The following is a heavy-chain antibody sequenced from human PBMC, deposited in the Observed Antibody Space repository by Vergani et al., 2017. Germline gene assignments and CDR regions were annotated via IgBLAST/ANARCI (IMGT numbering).Heavy chain of an antibody. CDR1: GYTFTSYA. D-gene: IGHD6-19*01. CDR2: INAGNGNT. V-gene: IGHV1-3*01. Sequence: QVQLVQSGAEVKKPGASVKVSCKASGYTFTSYAMHWVRQAPGQRLEWMGWINAGNGNTKYSQKFQGRVTITRDTSASTAYMELSGLRSEDTAVYYCARVRYSSGWSFDYWGQGTLVTVSS. CDR3: ARVRYSSGWSFDY. J-gene: IGHJ4*02.